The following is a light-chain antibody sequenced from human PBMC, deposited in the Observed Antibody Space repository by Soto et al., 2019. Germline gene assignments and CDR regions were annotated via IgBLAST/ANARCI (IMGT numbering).Light chain of an antibody. CDR2: AAS. CDR1: QGISND. Sequence: DIQMTQSPSSLSASVGDRVTITCRASQGISNDLAWYQQKPGKVPKLLIYAASTFESGVPSRFSGSGSGTDFTLTISSLQPEDVATYYCQKYVSAPRTFGQGTKVEIK. J-gene: IGKJ1*01. CDR3: QKYVSAPRT. V-gene: IGKV1-27*01.